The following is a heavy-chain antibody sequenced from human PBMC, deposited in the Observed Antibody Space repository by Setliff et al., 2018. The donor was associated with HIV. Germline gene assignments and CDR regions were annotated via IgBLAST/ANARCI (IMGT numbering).Heavy chain of an antibody. D-gene: IGHD3-10*01. CDR2: ISSSGSTI. V-gene: IGHV3-48*04. CDR1: GFTFSSYS. J-gene: IGHJ6*02. Sequence: PGGSLRLSCAASGFTFSSYSMNWVRQAPGRGLEWGSYISSSGSTIYYADSVKGRFTISRDTAETSLYLQMNSLRSEDTAVYFCASTGLLLPRFGASYYYYGMDVWGQGTTVTVSS. CDR3: ASTGLLLPRFGASYYYYGMDV.